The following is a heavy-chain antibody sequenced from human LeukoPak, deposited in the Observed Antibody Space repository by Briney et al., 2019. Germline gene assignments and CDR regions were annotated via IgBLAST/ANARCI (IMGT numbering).Heavy chain of an antibody. V-gene: IGHV4-34*01. J-gene: IGHJ2*01. CDR1: GGSFSGYY. CDR3: ARDERSIERNWNYVWYFDL. D-gene: IGHD1-7*01. CDR2: INHSGST. Sequence: SETLSLTCAVYGGSFSGYYWSWIRQPPGKGLEWIGEINHSGSTNCNPSLKSRVTISVDTSKNQFSLKLSSVTAADTAVYYCARDERSIERNWNYVWYFDLWGRGTLVTVSS.